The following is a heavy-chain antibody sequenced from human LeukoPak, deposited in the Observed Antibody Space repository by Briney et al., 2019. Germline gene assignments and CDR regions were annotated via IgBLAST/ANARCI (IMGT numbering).Heavy chain of an antibody. V-gene: IGHV3-15*01. J-gene: IGHJ5*02. Sequence: GGSLRLSCAASGFTFSNAWMSWVRQAPGRGLEGVGRIKRKTDGGTTDYAAPVKGRFTISRDDSKNTLYLQMNSLKTEDTAVYYCTTVFDPWGQGTLVTVSS. CDR1: GFTFSNAW. CDR2: IKRKTDGGTT. CDR3: TTVFDP.